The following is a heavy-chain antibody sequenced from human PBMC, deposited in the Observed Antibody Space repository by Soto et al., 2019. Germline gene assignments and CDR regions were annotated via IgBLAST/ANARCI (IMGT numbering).Heavy chain of an antibody. CDR3: ARDHLEGNWFDP. CDR2: IYHSGST. J-gene: IGHJ5*02. CDR1: GGSISSGGYS. Sequence: QLQLQESGSGLVRPSQTLSLTCAVSGGSISSGGYSWNWIRQPPGKGLEWIGYIYHSGSTLDNPSLKRRVTISVDKSKNQFSLKLTSVTAADTAVYYCARDHLEGNWFDPWGQGTLVTVSS. V-gene: IGHV4-30-2*01.